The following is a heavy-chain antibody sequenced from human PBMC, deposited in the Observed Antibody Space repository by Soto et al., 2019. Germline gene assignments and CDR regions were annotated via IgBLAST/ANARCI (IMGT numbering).Heavy chain of an antibody. CDR3: AKAANTATTGVRPDFSDS. CDR2: ISYDGRKT. CDR1: GFTFTSYG. Sequence: PGGSLRLSCAASGFTFTSYGMHWFRQAPVKGLEWVAVISYDGRKTRYADSVKGRFTISRDDSKNTVYLQMNSLRDEDTAVYYCAKAANTATTGVRPDFSDSWGEGTLVTVSS. V-gene: IGHV3-30*18. D-gene: IGHD4-17*01. J-gene: IGHJ4*02.